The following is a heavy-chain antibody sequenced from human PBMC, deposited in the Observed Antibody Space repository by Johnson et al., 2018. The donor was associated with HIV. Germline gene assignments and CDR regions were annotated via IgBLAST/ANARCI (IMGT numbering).Heavy chain of an antibody. J-gene: IGHJ3*02. CDR2: IRYDGSNK. D-gene: IGHD3-3*01. V-gene: IGHV3-30*02. Sequence: QVQLVESGGGVVQPGGSLRLSCAASGFTFSSYGMHWVRQAPGKGLEWVAFIRYDGSNKYYVDSVKGRFTISRDNSKNTLYLQMNSLRAEDTAVYYCARDRAYYDFWRGYPENYDAFDIWGQGTMLTVSS. CDR1: GFTFSSYG. CDR3: ARDRAYYDFWRGYPENYDAFDI.